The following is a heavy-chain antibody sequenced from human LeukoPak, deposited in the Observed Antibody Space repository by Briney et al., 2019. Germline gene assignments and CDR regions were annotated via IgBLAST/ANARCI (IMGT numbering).Heavy chain of an antibody. CDR1: GFTFSSYG. Sequence: GALRLSCAASGFTFSSYGMHWVRQAPGKGLEWVANISPDGSDQLYVDSVKGRFTISRDDAQKSLYLQMNGLRAEDTAIFYCAKSLFTSATGTGRAFHIWGQGTRVTVSS. CDR2: ISPDGSDQ. CDR3: AKSLFTSATGTGRAFHI. V-gene: IGHV3-7*03. J-gene: IGHJ3*02. D-gene: IGHD1-1*01.